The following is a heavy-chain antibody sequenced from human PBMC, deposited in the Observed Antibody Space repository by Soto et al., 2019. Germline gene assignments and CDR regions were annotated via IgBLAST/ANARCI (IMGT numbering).Heavy chain of an antibody. CDR1: GCTIISYA. J-gene: IGHJ4*02. D-gene: IGHD1-20*01. CDR3: ASPLTGTFYFDY. V-gene: IGHV3-23*01. Sequence: LRXSFASSGCTIISYAMSWVRQAPGKGLEWVSAISGSGGSTYYADSVKGRFTISRDNSKNTLYLQMNSLRAEDTAVYYCASPLTGTFYFDYWGQGTLVTVSS. CDR2: ISGSGGST.